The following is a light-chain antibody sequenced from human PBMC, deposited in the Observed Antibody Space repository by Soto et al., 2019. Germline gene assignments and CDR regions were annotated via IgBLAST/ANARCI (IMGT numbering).Light chain of an antibody. CDR3: QSYDSRVSKVV. CDR1: SSNIGAGYD. J-gene: IGLJ2*01. Sequence: QSVLTQPPSVSGAPGQRVTISCTGSSSNIGAGYDVHWYQQLPGTAPKLLIYGNSNRPSGVPDRFSGSKSGTSASLAITGLQADDEADYYCQSYDSRVSKVVFGGGTELTVL. CDR2: GNS. V-gene: IGLV1-40*01.